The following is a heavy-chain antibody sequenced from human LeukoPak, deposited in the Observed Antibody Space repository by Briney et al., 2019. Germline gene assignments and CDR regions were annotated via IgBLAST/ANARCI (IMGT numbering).Heavy chain of an antibody. CDR2: ISGSGDNT. J-gene: IGHJ4*02. D-gene: IGHD6-19*01. Sequence: GGSLRLSCAASGFTFSSYAMSWVRQAPGKGLEWVSVISGSGDNTYYADSVKGRLTISRDNSKNTLYLQMNSPRAEDTAVYYCAKDRGIAVAGVRLDYWGQGTLVTVSS. CDR1: GFTFSSYA. CDR3: AKDRGIAVAGVRLDY. V-gene: IGHV3-23*01.